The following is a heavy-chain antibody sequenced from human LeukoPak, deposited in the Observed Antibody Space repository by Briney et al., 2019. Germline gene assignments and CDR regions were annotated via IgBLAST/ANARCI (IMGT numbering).Heavy chain of an antibody. CDR1: GGSISSGGYS. CDR3: ARGRLRFFRGSPLDY. Sequence: SETLSLTCAVSGGSISSGGYSWSWIRQPPGKGLEWIGEINHSGSTNYNPSLKSRVTISVDTSKNQFSLKLSSVTAADTAVYYCARGRLRFFRGSPLDYWGQGTLVTVSS. CDR2: INHSGST. J-gene: IGHJ4*02. D-gene: IGHD3-3*01. V-gene: IGHV4-34*01.